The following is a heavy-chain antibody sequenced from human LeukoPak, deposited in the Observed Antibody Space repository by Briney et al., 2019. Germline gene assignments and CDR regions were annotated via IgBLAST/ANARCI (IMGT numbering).Heavy chain of an antibody. J-gene: IGHJ6*02. V-gene: IGHV1-8*01. CDR3: ARGSGYYYGMDV. Sequence: ASVKVSCKASGNTFTSYDINWVRQATGQGLEWMGWMNPNSGNTGYAQKFQGRVTMTRNTSISTAYMELSSLRSEDTAVYYCARGSGYYYGMDVWGQGTTVTVSS. D-gene: IGHD3-10*01. CDR2: MNPNSGNT. CDR1: GNTFTSYD.